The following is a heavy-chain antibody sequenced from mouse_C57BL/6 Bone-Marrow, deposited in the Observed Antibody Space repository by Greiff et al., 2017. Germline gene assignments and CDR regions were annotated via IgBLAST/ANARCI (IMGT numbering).Heavy chain of an antibody. CDR2: IWGGGST. D-gene: IGHD1-1*01. J-gene: IGHJ2*01. Sequence: QVQLQQSGPGLVAPSQSLSITCTVSGFSLTSYGVDWVRQPPGKGLEWLGVIWGGGSTNYNSALMSRLSISKDNSKSQVFLKMNSLQTDDTAMYYCAKHARRGYGSSYYFDYWGQGTTLTVSS. CDR1: GFSLTSYG. CDR3: AKHARRGYGSSYYFDY. V-gene: IGHV2-9*01.